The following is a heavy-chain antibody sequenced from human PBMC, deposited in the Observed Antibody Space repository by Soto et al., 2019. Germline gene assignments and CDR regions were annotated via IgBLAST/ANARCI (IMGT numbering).Heavy chain of an antibody. D-gene: IGHD6-13*01. J-gene: IGHJ5*02. V-gene: IGHV4-30-2*01. CDR1: GGSISSGGYS. CDR2: IYHSGST. CDR3: ARVDIAAAGPFDP. Sequence: QLQLQESGSGLVKPSQTLSLTCAVSGGSISSGGYSWSWIRQPPGKGLEWIGYIYHSGSTYYNPSLKSRVTIAVDRSKNQFSLKLSSVTAADTAVYYCARVDIAAAGPFDPWGQGTLVTVSS.